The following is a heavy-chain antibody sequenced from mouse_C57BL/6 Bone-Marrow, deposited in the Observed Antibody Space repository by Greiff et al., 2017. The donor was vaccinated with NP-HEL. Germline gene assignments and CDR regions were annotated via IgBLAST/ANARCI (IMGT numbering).Heavy chain of an antibody. CDR2: IYPGDGDT. CDR1: GYAFSSYW. D-gene: IGHD1-1*01. Sequence: VKLQESGAELVKPGASVKISCKASGYAFSSYWMNWVKQRPGKGLEWIGQIYPGDGDTNYNGKFKGKATLTADKSSSTAYMQLSSLTSEDSAVYFCARDPYYYGSSHYYAMDYWGQGTSVTVSS. CDR3: ARDPYYYGSSHYYAMDY. V-gene: IGHV1-80*01. J-gene: IGHJ4*01.